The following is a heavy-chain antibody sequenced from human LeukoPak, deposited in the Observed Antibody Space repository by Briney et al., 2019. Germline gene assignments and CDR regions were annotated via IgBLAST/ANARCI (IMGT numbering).Heavy chain of an antibody. V-gene: IGHV4-4*02. Sequence: SGTLSLTCAVSGDSVSSIHWWGWVRQPPGRGLEWIGEIYHSGSTNYSPSLKSRVTISIDTSKNQFSLKLTSVTAADTAVYYCARGDSSGYDAFDIWGQGTMVTVSS. CDR1: GDSVSSIHW. CDR2: IYHSGST. J-gene: IGHJ3*02. CDR3: ARGDSSGYDAFDI. D-gene: IGHD3-22*01.